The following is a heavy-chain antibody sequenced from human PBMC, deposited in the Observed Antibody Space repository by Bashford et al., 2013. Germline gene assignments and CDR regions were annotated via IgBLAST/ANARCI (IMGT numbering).Heavy chain of an antibody. CDR3: ARLGYCANGICRGLDH. Sequence: RLSCAASGFTFIDSYMDWVRQAPGKGLEWVGRVRNKANGHTTEYAASVKGRFTISRDDSKNSLYLQMNSLKTEDTAVYYCARLGYCANGICRGLDHWGQGTLVTVSS. V-gene: IGHV3-72*01. J-gene: IGHJ4*02. D-gene: IGHD2-8*01. CDR1: GFTFIDSY. CDR2: VRNKANGHTT.